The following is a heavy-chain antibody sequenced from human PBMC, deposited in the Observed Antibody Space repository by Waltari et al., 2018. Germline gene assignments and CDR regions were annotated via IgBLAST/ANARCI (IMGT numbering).Heavy chain of an antibody. CDR2: ISTNGGTT. J-gene: IGHJ4*02. CDR3: ASGRQWIQMWSHYYDH. CDR1: GFTFTSYA. Sequence: EAQLVESGGGLVQPGGSLRLSCAASGFTFTSYAMHWVRQAPGPGLEYVAAISTNGGTTYYANSVEGRFTISRDNSKNTVYLQMGSLRVEDMAVYYCASGRQWIQMWSHYYDHWGQGTLVTVSS. D-gene: IGHD6-19*01. V-gene: IGHV3-64*01.